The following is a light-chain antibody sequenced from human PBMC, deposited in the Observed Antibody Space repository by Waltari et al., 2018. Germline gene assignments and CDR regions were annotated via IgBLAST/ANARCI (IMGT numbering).Light chain of an antibody. V-gene: IGKV3-11*01. CDR1: QSVRSY. Sequence: EIVLTQSPATLSLSPGERATIPCRASQSVRSYIAWYQQKPGQAPRLLIYDTSNRASGIPARFSGSGSGTDFSLSISSLEPEDFAVYYCQQRHNWPLTFGGGTKVEIK. J-gene: IGKJ4*01. CDR3: QQRHNWPLT. CDR2: DTS.